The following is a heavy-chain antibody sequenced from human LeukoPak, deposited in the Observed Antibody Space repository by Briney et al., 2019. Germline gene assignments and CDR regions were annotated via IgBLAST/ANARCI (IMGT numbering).Heavy chain of an antibody. V-gene: IGHV4-30-4*01. Sequence: SETLSLTCTVSGGSISSGDYYWSWIRQPPGKGLEWIGYIYYSGSTYYNPSLKSRVTISVDTSKNHFSLKLSSVTAADTAVYYCASSRRISVVVVAAPRFDYWGQGTLVTVSS. CDR1: GGSISSGDYY. D-gene: IGHD2-15*01. CDR3: ASSRRISVVVVAAPRFDY. CDR2: IYYSGST. J-gene: IGHJ4*02.